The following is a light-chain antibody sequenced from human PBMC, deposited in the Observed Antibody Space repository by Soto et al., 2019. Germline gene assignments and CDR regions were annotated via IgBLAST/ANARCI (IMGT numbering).Light chain of an antibody. J-gene: IGLJ2*01. Sequence: QSALTQPASVSGTPGQRVTISCSGSSSNIGRNTVNWYQQLPGTTPKLLIYVNNHRPSGVPDRFSGSKSGTSASLAISGLQSEDEADYYCSTWDDSLNGPIFGGGTKLTVL. CDR2: VNN. CDR1: SSNIGRNT. V-gene: IGLV1-44*01. CDR3: STWDDSLNGPI.